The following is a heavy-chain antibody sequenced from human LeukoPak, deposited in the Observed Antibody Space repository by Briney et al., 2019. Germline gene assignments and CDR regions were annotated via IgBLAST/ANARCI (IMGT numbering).Heavy chain of an antibody. J-gene: IGHJ4*01. CDR1: GGSISSXX. Sequence: LSLTXXVSGGSISSXXWSWIRQPPGKGLEWVGYIYYSGSTNYNPSLKSRVTISVDKSKKQFSLKLRYVNAADTAVYYCARVRRDGYNRXLFXXWG. D-gene: IGHD5-24*01. CDR3: ARVRRDGYNRXLFXX. V-gene: IGHV4-59*01. CDR2: IYYSGST.